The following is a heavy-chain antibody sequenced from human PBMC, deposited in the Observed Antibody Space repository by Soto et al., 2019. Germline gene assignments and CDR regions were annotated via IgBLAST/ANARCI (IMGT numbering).Heavy chain of an antibody. J-gene: IGHJ5*02. CDR2: ISSDGSST. D-gene: IGHD2-2*01. Sequence: PGGSLRLSCAASGFTFSSYWMHWVRQAPGKGLVWVSRISSDGSSTTYADSVKGRFTISRDNAKNTLYMKMDSPRAEDTGVYYCARGPYCISTSCYDWFDPWGQGTLVTVSS. V-gene: IGHV3-74*01. CDR1: GFTFSSYW. CDR3: ARGPYCISTSCYDWFDP.